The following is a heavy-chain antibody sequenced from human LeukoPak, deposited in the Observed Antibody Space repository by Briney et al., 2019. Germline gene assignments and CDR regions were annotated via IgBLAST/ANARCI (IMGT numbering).Heavy chain of an antibody. V-gene: IGHV3-43*02. J-gene: IGHJ4*02. CDR2: ISGDGGRT. CDR1: GFTFDDYA. Sequence: PGGSLRLSCAPSGFTFDDYAMHWVRQAPGKGLEWVSLISGDGGRTYYADSVKGRFTISRDNSKNSLYLQMNSLRTEDTALYYGAKDIGGYSYAADYWGQGTLVTVS. D-gene: IGHD5-18*01. CDR3: AKDIGGYSYAADY.